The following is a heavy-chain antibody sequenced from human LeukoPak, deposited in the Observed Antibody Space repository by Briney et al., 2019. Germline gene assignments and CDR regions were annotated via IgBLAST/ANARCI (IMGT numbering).Heavy chain of an antibody. CDR2: INSDGSST. CDR1: GFTFSSYW. CDR3: ARDAYYYDSSGYYYYGNAFDI. Sequence: PGGSLRLSCAASGFTFSSYWMHWVRQAPGKGLVWVSRINSDGSSTSFADSVKGRFTISRDNAKNTLYLQMNSLRAEDTAVYYCARDAYYYDSSGYYYYGNAFDIWGQGTMVTVSS. V-gene: IGHV3-74*01. J-gene: IGHJ3*02. D-gene: IGHD3-22*01.